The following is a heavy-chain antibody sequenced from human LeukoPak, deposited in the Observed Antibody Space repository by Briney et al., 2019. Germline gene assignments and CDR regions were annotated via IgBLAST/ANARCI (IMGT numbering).Heavy chain of an antibody. Sequence: ASVKVSCKASGYTFTSYGISWVRQAPGQGLEWMGWISAYNGNTNYAQKLQGRVTVTTDTSTSTAYMELRSLRSDDTAVYYCARDRRYYDSSGYYIIDYWGQGTLVTVSS. CDR3: ARDRRYYDSSGYYIIDY. D-gene: IGHD3-22*01. J-gene: IGHJ4*02. V-gene: IGHV1-18*01. CDR2: ISAYNGNT. CDR1: GYTFTSYG.